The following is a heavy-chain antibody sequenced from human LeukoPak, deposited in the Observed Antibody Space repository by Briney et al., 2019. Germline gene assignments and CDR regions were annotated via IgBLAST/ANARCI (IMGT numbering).Heavy chain of an antibody. J-gene: IGHJ4*02. D-gene: IGHD3-22*01. V-gene: IGHV3-21*01. Sequence: GGSLRLSCAASGFTFSSYSMNWVRQAPGKGLEWVSSISSSSSYIYYADSVKGRFTISRDNDKNSLYLQMNSQRAEDTAVYYCSVMHRYYDGSGYWVQWGQGTLVTVSS. CDR2: ISSSSSYI. CDR1: GFTFSSYS. CDR3: SVMHRYYDGSGYWVQ.